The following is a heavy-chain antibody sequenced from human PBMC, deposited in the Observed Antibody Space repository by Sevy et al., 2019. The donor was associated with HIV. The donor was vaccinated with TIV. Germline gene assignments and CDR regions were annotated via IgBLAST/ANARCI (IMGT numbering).Heavy chain of an antibody. CDR2: ISYDGNNR. V-gene: IGHV3-30*18. D-gene: IGHD4-17*01. CDR1: GFTFSDHG. J-gene: IGHJ4*02. CDR3: ANDDYGGNLPNYFAS. Sequence: GGSLRLSCAASGFTFSDHGMHWVRQAPGKGLDWVAAISYDGNNRYYADSVKGRFTISRDNSKNTLYLQMDSVRPEDTAVYYCANDDYGGNLPNYFASWGQGTRVTVSS.